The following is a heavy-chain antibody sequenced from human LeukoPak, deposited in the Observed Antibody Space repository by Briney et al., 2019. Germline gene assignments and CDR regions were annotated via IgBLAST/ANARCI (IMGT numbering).Heavy chain of an antibody. CDR1: GYTFSSYW. D-gene: IGHD3-3*01. Sequence: GESLKISCKGSGYTFSSYWIGWVRQMPGRGLEWMGIIYPGDSDTRYSPSLQGQVTISVDTSIGTAYLQWSSLKASDTAIYYCARQNDFRLDYWGQGTLVTVSS. J-gene: IGHJ4*02. CDR2: IYPGDSDT. V-gene: IGHV5-51*01. CDR3: ARQNDFRLDY.